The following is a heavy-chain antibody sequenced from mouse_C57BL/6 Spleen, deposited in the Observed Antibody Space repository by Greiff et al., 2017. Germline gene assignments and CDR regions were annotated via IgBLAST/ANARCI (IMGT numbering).Heavy chain of an antibody. CDR2: INPYNGGT. CDR1: GYTFTDYY. Sequence: EVQLQQSGPVLVKPGASVKMSCKASGYTFTDYYMNWVKQSHGKSLEWIGVINPYNGGTSYNQKFKGKATLTVDKSSSTAYMELNSLTSEDSAVYYCASTQDDYEDWGQGTTLTVSS. J-gene: IGHJ2*01. D-gene: IGHD2-4*01. V-gene: IGHV1-19*01. CDR3: ASTQDDYED.